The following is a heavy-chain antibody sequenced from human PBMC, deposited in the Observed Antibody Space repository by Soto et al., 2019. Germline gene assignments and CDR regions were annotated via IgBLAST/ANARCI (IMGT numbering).Heavy chain of an antibody. D-gene: IGHD4-17*01. CDR3: ASGSSGDYAYYGMDV. Sequence: QVQLVQSGAEVKKPGASVKVSCKASGYTFTSYGISWVRQAPGQGLEWMGWISAYNGNTNYAQKLQGRVTMTTDTSTSTAYTELRSLRSDDTAVYYCASGSSGDYAYYGMDVWGQGTTVTVSS. CDR1: GYTFTSYG. V-gene: IGHV1-18*01. J-gene: IGHJ6*02. CDR2: ISAYNGNT.